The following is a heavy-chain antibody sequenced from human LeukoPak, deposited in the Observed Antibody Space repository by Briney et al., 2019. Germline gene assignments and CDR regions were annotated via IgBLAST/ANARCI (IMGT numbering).Heavy chain of an antibody. CDR3: ARGTEKTRISGYYSFDH. CDR2: IYSSGTA. V-gene: IGHV4-4*07. D-gene: IGHD5-12*01. CDR1: GGSISGYF. J-gene: IGHJ4*02. Sequence: SETLSLTCTVSGGSISGYFWTWIRQPAGKELEWIGRIYSSGTAYYNPSLESRVTISLDTFNNQFSLKVTSVTAADTAVYYCARGTEKTRISGYYSFDHWGRGLLITVSS.